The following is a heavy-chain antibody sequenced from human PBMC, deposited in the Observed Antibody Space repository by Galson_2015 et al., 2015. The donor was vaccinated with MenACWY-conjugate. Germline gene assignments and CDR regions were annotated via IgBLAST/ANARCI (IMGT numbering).Heavy chain of an antibody. CDR2: ISGSAGNT. CDR3: ATTYSSPGYYNYMDV. V-gene: IGHV3-23*01. Sequence: SLRLSCAASGFTFSSYAMSWVRQAPGKGLEWVSAISGSAGNTYYADSVKSRFTISRDNSKNTLYLQINSLRAEDTVVYYCATTYSSPGYYNYMDVWGRGTAVTVSS. J-gene: IGHJ6*03. CDR1: GFTFSSYA. D-gene: IGHD5-18*01.